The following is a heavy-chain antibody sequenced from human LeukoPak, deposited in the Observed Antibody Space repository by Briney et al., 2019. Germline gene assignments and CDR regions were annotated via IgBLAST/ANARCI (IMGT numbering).Heavy chain of an antibody. Sequence: SQTLSLTCAISGDSVSTNSATWTWLRQSPSRGLEWLGRTYYRSKWYNDYAVSMKSRITINPDTTKNQFSLQLNSVTPEDTAVYYCARLVGASWFDSWGQGTLVTVSS. CDR3: ARLVGASWFDS. D-gene: IGHD1-26*01. CDR2: TYYRSKWYN. V-gene: IGHV6-1*01. J-gene: IGHJ5*01. CDR1: GDSVSTNSAT.